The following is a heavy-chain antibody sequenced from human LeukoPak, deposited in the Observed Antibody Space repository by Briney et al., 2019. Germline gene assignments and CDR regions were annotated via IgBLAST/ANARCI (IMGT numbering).Heavy chain of an antibody. CDR3: AKQGYCSGGSCYRSYAFDI. Sequence: PGGSLRLSCAASGFTVSSNYISWVRQAPGKGLEWVSVIYSGGSTYYADSVKGRFTISRDNSKNTLYLQMNSLRADDTAVYYCAKQGYCSGGSCYRSYAFDIWGQGTMVTVSS. V-gene: IGHV3-53*01. CDR2: IYSGGST. CDR1: GFTVSSNY. J-gene: IGHJ3*02. D-gene: IGHD2-15*01.